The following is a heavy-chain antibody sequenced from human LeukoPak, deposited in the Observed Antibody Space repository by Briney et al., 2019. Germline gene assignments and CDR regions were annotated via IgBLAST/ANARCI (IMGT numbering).Heavy chain of an antibody. CDR3: ARDSTIFGVDDAFDI. J-gene: IGHJ3*02. D-gene: IGHD3-3*01. Sequence: ASVKVSCKASGYTFASYGMSWVRQAPGQGLEWVGWINPNGGGTNYAQKFQGRVTMTRDTSTSTVYMEMSRLRADDTAVYYCARDSTIFGVDDAFDIWGQGTMVTVSS. CDR2: INPNGGGT. CDR1: GYTFASYG. V-gene: IGHV1-2*02.